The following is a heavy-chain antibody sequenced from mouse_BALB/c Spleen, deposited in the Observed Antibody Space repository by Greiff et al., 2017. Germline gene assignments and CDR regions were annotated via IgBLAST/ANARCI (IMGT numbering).Heavy chain of an antibody. CDR3: ARHGLRHYYFDY. J-gene: IGHJ2*01. CDR1: GFTFSSYG. D-gene: IGHD1-2*01. Sequence: DVMLVESGGDLVKPGGSLKLSCAASGFTFSSYGMSWVRQTPDKRLEWVATISSGGSYTYYPDSVKGRFTISRDNAKNTLYLQMSSLKSEDTAMYYCARHGLRHYYFDYWGQGTTLTVSS. CDR2: ISSGGSYT. V-gene: IGHV5-6*02.